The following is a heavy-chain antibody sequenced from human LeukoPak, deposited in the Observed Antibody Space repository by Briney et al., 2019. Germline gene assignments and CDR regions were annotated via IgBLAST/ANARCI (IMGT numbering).Heavy chain of an antibody. CDR3: TTGTVRITMIVTPGPAFDI. J-gene: IGHJ3*02. Sequence: PGGSLRLSCAASGFTFSSYAMSWVRQAPGKGLEWVSGISGSGGSTYYTDSVKGRFTISRDNSKNTLYVQMNSLRAEDTAVYYCTTGTVRITMIVTPGPAFDIWGQGTMVTVSS. CDR1: GFTFSSYA. D-gene: IGHD3-22*01. V-gene: IGHV3-23*01. CDR2: ISGSGGST.